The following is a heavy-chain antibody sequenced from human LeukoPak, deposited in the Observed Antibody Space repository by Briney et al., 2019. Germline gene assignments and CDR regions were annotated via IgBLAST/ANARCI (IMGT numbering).Heavy chain of an antibody. CDR2: IYYSGST. V-gene: IGHV4-59*01. J-gene: IGHJ5*02. CDR1: GGSISSYY. CDR3: ARHRGGSSWPYNWFDP. D-gene: IGHD6-13*01. Sequence: SETLSLTCTVSGGSISSYYWSWIRQPPGKGLEWIGYIYYSGSTNYNPSLKSRVTISVDTSKNQFSLQLSSVTAADTAVYYCARHRGGSSWPYNWFDPWGQGTLVTVSS.